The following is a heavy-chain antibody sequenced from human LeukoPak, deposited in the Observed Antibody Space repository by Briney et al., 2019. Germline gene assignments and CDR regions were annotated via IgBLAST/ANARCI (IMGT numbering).Heavy chain of an antibody. Sequence: PSETLSLTCAVYGGSFSGYYWNWIRQPPGKGLEWIGEINHSGSTNYNPSLKSRVTISVDTSKNQFSLKLTSVTAADTAVYYCARGVAVAAYYYYYYMDVWGKGTTVTVSS. V-gene: IGHV4-34*01. CDR3: ARGVAVAAYYYYYYMDV. CDR2: INHSGST. D-gene: IGHD6-19*01. J-gene: IGHJ6*03. CDR1: GGSFSGYY.